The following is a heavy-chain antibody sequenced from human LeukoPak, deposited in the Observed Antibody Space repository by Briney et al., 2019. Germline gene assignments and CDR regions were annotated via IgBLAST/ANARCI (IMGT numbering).Heavy chain of an antibody. V-gene: IGHV1-2*06. Sequence: ASVKVSCKASGGTFSSYAISWVRQAPGQGLEWMGRIDPNSGGTNYAQKFQGRVTMTRDTSISTAYMELSGLRSDDTAVYYCASSLRFLSWLDYWGQGTLVTVSS. CDR3: ASSLRFLSWLDY. CDR1: GGTFSSYA. J-gene: IGHJ4*02. CDR2: IDPNSGGT. D-gene: IGHD3-3*01.